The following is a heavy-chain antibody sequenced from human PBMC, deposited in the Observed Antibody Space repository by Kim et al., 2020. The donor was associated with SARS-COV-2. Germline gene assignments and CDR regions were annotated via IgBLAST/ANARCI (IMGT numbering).Heavy chain of an antibody. CDR1: GYTFTTYG. Sequence: ASVKVSCKASGYTFTTYGISWVRQAPGQGLEWMGWVSTLDARTNFARKVLGRVSMTTDTSTNTAYMELRSLTSDDTAFYYCARDYYETANHKFDTFEIWGQGTAVIVSS. V-gene: IGHV1-18*01. CDR2: VSTLDART. J-gene: IGHJ3*02. D-gene: IGHD3-22*01. CDR3: ARDYYETANHKFDTFEI.